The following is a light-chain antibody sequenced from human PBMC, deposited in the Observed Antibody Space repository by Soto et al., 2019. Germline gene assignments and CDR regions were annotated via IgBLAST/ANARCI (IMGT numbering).Light chain of an antibody. V-gene: IGKV3-11*01. Sequence: EIVLTQSPATLSLSPGERATLSCRASQSVSSYLAWYQQKPGQAPRLLIYDASNRATGIPARFSGSGSGTDFTLTISSLEPEDFAVYHCHQYNYWPGTFGQGTKVLVK. CDR3: HQYNYWPGT. CDR1: QSVSSY. CDR2: DAS. J-gene: IGKJ1*01.